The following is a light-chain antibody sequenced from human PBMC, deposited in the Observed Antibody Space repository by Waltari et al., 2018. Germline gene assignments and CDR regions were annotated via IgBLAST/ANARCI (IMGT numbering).Light chain of an antibody. CDR2: DVS. CDR3: SSYTSSNTVV. V-gene: IGLV2-14*03. CDR1: SRDVGGYNY. J-gene: IGLJ2*01. Sequence: HSALTQPASVSGSPGQSITIPCRGSSRDVGGYNYVSWYLQYPGQAPKLIIYDVSQRPSEISDRFSGSKSGSTASLTISGLQAEDEADYYCSSYTSSNTVVFGGGTKVTVL.